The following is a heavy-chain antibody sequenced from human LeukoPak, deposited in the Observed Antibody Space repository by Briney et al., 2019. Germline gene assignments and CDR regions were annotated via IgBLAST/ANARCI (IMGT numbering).Heavy chain of an antibody. J-gene: IGHJ4*02. CDR2: IRSDGSNK. D-gene: IGHD1-26*01. V-gene: IGHV3-30*02. CDR1: ALTFSSYG. Sequence: GSLRLSCAASALTFSSYGMHWVRQAPGKGLEWVAFIRSDGSNKYYADSVKGRFTISRDNSKNTLYLQMNSLRAEDAAVYYCAKNLGVGATYFDYWGQGTLVTVSS. CDR3: AKNLGVGATYFDY.